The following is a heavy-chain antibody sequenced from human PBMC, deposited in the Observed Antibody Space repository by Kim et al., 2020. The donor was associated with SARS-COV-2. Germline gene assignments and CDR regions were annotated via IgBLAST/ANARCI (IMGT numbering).Heavy chain of an antibody. CDR2: VYFSGIT. V-gene: IGHV4-59*11. CDR3: ARADQWRAFDI. Sequence: SETLSLTCTVSGGSISSHYWSWIRQPPGKELEWIGYVYFSGITNYNPSLKSRVTISVDTSKNQFSLKLTAVTAADTAVYYCARADQWRAFDIWGQGTLVTVSS. D-gene: IGHD6-19*01. CDR1: GGSISSHY. J-gene: IGHJ3*02.